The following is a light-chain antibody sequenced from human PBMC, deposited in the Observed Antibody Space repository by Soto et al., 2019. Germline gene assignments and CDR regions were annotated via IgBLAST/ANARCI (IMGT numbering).Light chain of an antibody. Sequence: QSALTQPASVSGSPGQSITISCTGTSSDVGGYNSVSWYRQDPGKAPKLMIYDVTNRPSGVSNRFSGSKSGNTASLSIPGLQAEDEADYYCSSFTSSITYVFRTGTKVTVL. CDR1: SSDVGGYNS. V-gene: IGLV2-14*01. CDR2: DVT. J-gene: IGLJ1*01. CDR3: SSFTSSITYV.